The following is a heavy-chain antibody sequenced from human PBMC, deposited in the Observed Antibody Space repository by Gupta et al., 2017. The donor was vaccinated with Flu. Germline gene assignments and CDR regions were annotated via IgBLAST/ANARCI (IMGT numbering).Heavy chain of an antibody. J-gene: IGHJ6*03. Sequence: SDYITWIGQTPGKGMEWVSTFYRDGATDYADSVKGRFTISRDISKNTLYLQMNSLRAEDTAVYYCVTSMASGGQDYYHIDVWSKGTTVTVS. CDR1: SDY. CDR3: VTSMASGGQDYYHIDV. CDR2: FYRDGAT. V-gene: IGHV3-53*01. D-gene: IGHD6-6*01.